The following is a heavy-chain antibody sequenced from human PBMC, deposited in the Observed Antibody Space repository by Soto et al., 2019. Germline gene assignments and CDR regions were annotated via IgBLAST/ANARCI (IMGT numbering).Heavy chain of an antibody. D-gene: IGHD2-2*01. J-gene: IGHJ6*02. V-gene: IGHV4-34*01. CDR1: GGSFSGYY. CDR3: ARQVGYCSSTSCYLDYYGMDV. Sequence: SETLSLTCAVYGGSFSGYYWSWIRQPPGKGLEWIGEINHSGSTNHNPSLKSRVTISVDTSKNQFSLKLSSVTAADTAVYYCARQVGYCSSTSCYLDYYGMDVWGQGTTVTVSS. CDR2: INHSGST.